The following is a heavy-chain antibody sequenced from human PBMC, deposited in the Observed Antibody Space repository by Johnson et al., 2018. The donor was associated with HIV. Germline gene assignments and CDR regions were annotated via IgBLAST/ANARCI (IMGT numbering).Heavy chain of an antibody. CDR1: GFTVSSNY. CDR3: ARGGIEYNSPLGVGYAFDV. J-gene: IGHJ3*01. V-gene: IGHV3-66*01. CDR2: IYSGGST. Sequence: VQLVESGGGVVQPGRSLRLSCAASGFTVSSNYMSWVRQAPGKGLEWVSVIYSGGSTYYADSVKGRFTISRDNSKNTLYLQMNSLRAEDTAVYYCARGGIEYNSPLGVGYAFDVWGQGTMVTVSS. D-gene: IGHD6-6*01.